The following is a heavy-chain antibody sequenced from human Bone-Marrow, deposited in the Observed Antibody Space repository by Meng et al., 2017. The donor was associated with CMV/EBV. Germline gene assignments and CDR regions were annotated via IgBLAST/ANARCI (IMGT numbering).Heavy chain of an antibody. CDR3: AREGHMLAWFDP. Sequence: ASVKVSCKTSGYTFTNYYMHWVRQAPGQGLEWMGIINPSGGTTSYAQKFQGRVTMTRDTSTSTVYLKLSSLRSEDTAVYYCAREGHMLAWFDPWGQGTLVTVSS. J-gene: IGHJ5*02. CDR2: INPSGGTT. CDR1: GYTFTNYY. V-gene: IGHV1-46*01. D-gene: IGHD2-21*01.